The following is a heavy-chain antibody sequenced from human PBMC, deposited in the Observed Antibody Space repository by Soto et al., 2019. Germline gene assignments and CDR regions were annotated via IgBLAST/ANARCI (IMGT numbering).Heavy chain of an antibody. CDR2: IYYSGST. CDR3: ARDHPYYDTYGMDV. V-gene: IGHV4-61*01. Sequence: QVQLQESGPGLVKPSETLSLTCTVSGGSVTSGSYYWSWIRQPPGKGLEWIGYIYYSGSTNYNPSLKSQFTISVDTSKNQFSLKLSSVTAADTAVYYCARDHPYYDTYGMDVWGQGTTVTVSS. D-gene: IGHD3-22*01. CDR1: GGSVTSGSYY. J-gene: IGHJ6*02.